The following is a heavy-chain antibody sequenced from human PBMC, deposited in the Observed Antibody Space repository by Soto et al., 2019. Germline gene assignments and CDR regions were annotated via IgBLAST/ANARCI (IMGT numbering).Heavy chain of an antibody. CDR1: GGTFSSYA. D-gene: IGHD5-18*01. V-gene: IGHV1-69*13. J-gene: IGHJ4*02. CDR3: ARDRGYSYGLDY. CDR2: IIPIFGTA. Sequence: SVKVSCKASGGTFSSYAISWVRQAPGQGLEWMGGIIPIFGTANYAQKFQGRVTITADESTSTAYMELSSLRSEDTAVYYCARDRGYSYGLDYWGQGTLVTVSS.